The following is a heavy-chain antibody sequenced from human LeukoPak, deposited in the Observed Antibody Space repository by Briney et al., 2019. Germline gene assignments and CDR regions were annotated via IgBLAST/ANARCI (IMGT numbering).Heavy chain of an antibody. CDR2: IIPIFGTA. CDR3: ARDRGVTTPEWFDP. D-gene: IGHD3-10*01. Sequence: ASVKVSCKASGGTFSSYAISWVRQAPGQGLEWMGGIIPIFGTANYTQKFQGRVTITTDESTSTAYMELSSLRSEDTAVYYCARDRGVTTPEWFDPWGQGTLVTVSS. CDR1: GGTFSSYA. J-gene: IGHJ5*02. V-gene: IGHV1-69*05.